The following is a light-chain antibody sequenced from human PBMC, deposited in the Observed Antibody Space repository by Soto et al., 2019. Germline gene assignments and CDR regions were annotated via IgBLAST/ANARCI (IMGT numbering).Light chain of an antibody. Sequence: EIVMTQSPATLSLSPVERATLSCMASQSVTSNYLSWYQQKPGQAPRLLIYGASTRATDIPARFSGSGSGTDFTLTISSLQPEDFAVYYCQQDYNLPITFGQGTRLEIK. J-gene: IGKJ5*01. CDR3: QQDYNLPIT. CDR2: GAS. CDR1: QSVTSNY. V-gene: IGKV3D-7*01.